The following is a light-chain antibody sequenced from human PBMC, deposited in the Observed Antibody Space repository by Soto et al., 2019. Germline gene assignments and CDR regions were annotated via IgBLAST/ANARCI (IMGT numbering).Light chain of an antibody. J-gene: IGKJ1*01. CDR2: KAS. Sequence: DIQMTQSPSTLSASVGDRVTITCRASQSISSWLAWYQQKPGKAPKLLIYKASSLESGVPSRFSGSGSGTEFTLTISSLQPDDFATYYCQQYNSLWTFGQGTKVGTK. CDR1: QSISSW. V-gene: IGKV1-5*03. CDR3: QQYNSLWT.